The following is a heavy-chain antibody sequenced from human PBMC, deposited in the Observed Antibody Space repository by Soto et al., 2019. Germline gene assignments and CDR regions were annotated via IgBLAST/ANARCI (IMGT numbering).Heavy chain of an antibody. CDR3: ATDPARVVGAYYFDY. D-gene: IGHD1-26*01. J-gene: IGHJ4*02. CDR2: FDPEDGET. Sequence: ASVKVSCKVSGYTLTELSMHWVRQAPGKGLEWMGGFDPEDGETIYAQKFQGRVTMTEDTSTDTAYMELSSLRSEDTAVYYCATDPARVVGAYYFDYWGQGILVTVYS. CDR1: GYTLTELS. V-gene: IGHV1-24*01.